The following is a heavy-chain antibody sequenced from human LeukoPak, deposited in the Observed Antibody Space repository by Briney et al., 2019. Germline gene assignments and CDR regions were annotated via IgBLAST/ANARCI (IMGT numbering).Heavy chain of an antibody. CDR3: TTESIVVVPAAGGADAFDI. D-gene: IGHD2-2*01. CDR1: GFTFSNAW. J-gene: IGHJ3*02. Sequence: GGSLRLSCAASGFTFSNAWMSWVRQAPGKGLEWVGRIKSKTDGGTTDYAAPVKGRFTISRDDSKNTLYLQISSLKTEDTAVYYCTTESIVVVPAAGGADAFDIWGQGTMVTVSS. V-gene: IGHV3-15*01. CDR2: IKSKTDGGTT.